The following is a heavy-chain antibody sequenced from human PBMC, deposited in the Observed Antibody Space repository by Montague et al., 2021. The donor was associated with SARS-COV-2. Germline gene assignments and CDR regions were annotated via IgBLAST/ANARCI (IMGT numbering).Heavy chain of an antibody. CDR3: ARARGGTIFGVIVAYYGMDI. D-gene: IGHD3-3*01. Sequence: SETLSLTCTVSGGSISNYYWSWIRQSPGKGLEWIAYMYYSGSTKYNPSLKSRATISVDTSRNQFSLTLSSMTAADTAVYDCARARGGTIFGVIVAYYGMDIWGQGTTVTVS. J-gene: IGHJ6*02. CDR1: GGSISNYY. CDR2: MYYSGST. V-gene: IGHV4-59*01.